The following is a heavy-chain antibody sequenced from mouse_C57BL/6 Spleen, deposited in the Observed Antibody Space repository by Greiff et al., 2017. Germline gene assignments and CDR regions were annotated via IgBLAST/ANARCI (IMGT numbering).Heavy chain of an antibody. CDR1: GYTFTSYW. CDR3: ARSDSYYYYGSSNY. CDR2: IHPNSGST. D-gene: IGHD1-1*01. Sequence: QVQLQQPGAELVKPGASVKLSCKASGYTFTSYWMHWVKQRPGQGLEWIGMIHPNSGSTNYNEKFKSKATLTVDKSSSTAYMLLSSLTSEDSAVYYCARSDSYYYYGSSNYWGQGTSVTVSS. J-gene: IGHJ4*01. V-gene: IGHV1-64*01.